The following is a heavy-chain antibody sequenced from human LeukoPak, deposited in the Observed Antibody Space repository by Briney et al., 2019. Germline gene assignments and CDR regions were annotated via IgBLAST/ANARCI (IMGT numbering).Heavy chain of an antibody. D-gene: IGHD3-3*01. CDR3: AREGYDFWSGYRLGGSFDY. V-gene: IGHV3-53*01. Sequence: GGSLRLSCAASGFTVSSNYMSWVRQAPGKGLEWVSVIYSGGSTYYADSVKGRFTISRDNSKNALYLQMNSLRAEDTAVYYCAREGYDFWSGYRLGGSFDYWGQGTLVTVSS. CDR1: GFTVSSNY. J-gene: IGHJ4*02. CDR2: IYSGGST.